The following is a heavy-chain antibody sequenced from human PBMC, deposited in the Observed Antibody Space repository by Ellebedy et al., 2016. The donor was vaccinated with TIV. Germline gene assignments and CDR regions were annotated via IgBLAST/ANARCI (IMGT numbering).Heavy chain of an antibody. Sequence: PGGSLRLSCKASGFYFEKVWMNWVRQAPGKGLEWVGRVKSQTDGETSDYAAPVKGRFVISRDDSKDMLYLQMSSLKIEDTAIYYCTTLRSVWGQGAMVTVS. J-gene: IGHJ3*01. CDR1: GFYFEKVW. V-gene: IGHV3-15*01. CDR3: TTLRSV. CDR2: VKSQTDGETS.